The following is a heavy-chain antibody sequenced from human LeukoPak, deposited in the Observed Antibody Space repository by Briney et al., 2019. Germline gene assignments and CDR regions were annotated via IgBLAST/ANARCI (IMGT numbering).Heavy chain of an antibody. D-gene: IGHD2-2*01. CDR1: GGSISSSSYY. J-gene: IGHJ5*02. V-gene: IGHV4-39*07. CDR2: IYYSGST. Sequence: SETLSFTYTVSGGSISSSSYYWGWIRQPPGKGLEWIGSIYYSGSTYYNPPLKSRVTISVDTSKNQFSLKLSSVTAADTAVYYCARGPSYCSSTSCYPRWFDPWGQGTLVTVSS. CDR3: ARGPSYCSSTSCYPRWFDP.